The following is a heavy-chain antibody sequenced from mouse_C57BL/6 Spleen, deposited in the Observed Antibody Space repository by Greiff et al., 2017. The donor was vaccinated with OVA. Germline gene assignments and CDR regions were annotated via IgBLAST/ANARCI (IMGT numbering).Heavy chain of an antibody. D-gene: IGHD2-5*01. J-gene: IGHJ3*01. CDR2: IDPSDSET. V-gene: IGHV1-52*01. CDR1: GYTFTSYW. Sequence: QVQLQQPGAELVRPGSSVKLSCKASGYTFTSYWMHWVKQRPIQGLEWIGNIDPSDSETHYNQKFKDKATLTVDKSSSTAYMQISSLTSEDSAVYYCARGSNSDGFAYWGQGTLVTVSA. CDR3: ARGSNSDGFAY.